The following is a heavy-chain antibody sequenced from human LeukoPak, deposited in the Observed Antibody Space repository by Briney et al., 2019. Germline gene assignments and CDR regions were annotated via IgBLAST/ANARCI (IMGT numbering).Heavy chain of an antibody. CDR1: GGSISSNIYY. Sequence: PSETLSLTCTVSGGSISSNIYYWGWIRQPPGKGLEWIGSIFYGGSTYHNPSLKSRVTLSLDTSKNQFSLRLNSVTAADTAVYYCVGTMESVSFTTFDYWGQGTLVTVSS. CDR2: IFYGGST. CDR3: VGTMESVSFTTFDY. J-gene: IGHJ4*02. V-gene: IGHV4-39*07. D-gene: IGHD1-26*01.